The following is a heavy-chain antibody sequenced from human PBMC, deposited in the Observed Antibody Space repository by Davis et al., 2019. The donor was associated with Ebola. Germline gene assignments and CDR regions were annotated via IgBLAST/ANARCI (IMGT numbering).Heavy chain of an antibody. CDR3: AAEGRSSRPGY. CDR2: ISSSGSTI. D-gene: IGHD3-10*01. Sequence: GESLKISCAASGFTFSSYEMNWVRQAPGKGLEWVSYISSSGSTIYYADSVKGRFTISRDSSKNTLHLQMNGLRAEDTAVYYCAAEGRSSRPGYWGQGTLVTVSS. J-gene: IGHJ4*02. V-gene: IGHV3-48*03. CDR1: GFTFSSYE.